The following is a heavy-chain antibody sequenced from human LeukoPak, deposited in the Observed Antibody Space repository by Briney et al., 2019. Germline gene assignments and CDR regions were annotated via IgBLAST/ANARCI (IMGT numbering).Heavy chain of an antibody. J-gene: IGHJ4*02. D-gene: IGHD3-22*01. Sequence: PGGSLRLYCVASGFTFRSYAMNWVRQAPGKGLEWVSTLSGGGGGTYYADSVKGRFTISRDNSKNTLYLQMKSLRAEDTAVYFCAKSDAYDTTYYFDFWGQGTLVTVSS. CDR2: LSGGGGGT. V-gene: IGHV3-23*01. CDR3: AKSDAYDTTYYFDF. CDR1: GFTFRSYA.